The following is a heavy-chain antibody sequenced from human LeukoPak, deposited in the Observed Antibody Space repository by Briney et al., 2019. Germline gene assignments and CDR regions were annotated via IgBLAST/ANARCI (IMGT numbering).Heavy chain of an antibody. V-gene: IGHV5-51*01. CDR1: GYSLTNFW. Sequence: GESLKISCKGSGYSLTNFWIGWVRQMPGQGLEWRGIINPGDSDTRYSPSFQGQVTISADKSITTAYLQWSSLKASDTAMYYCARSAAVAAGILIDYWGQGTLVTVSS. D-gene: IGHD6-19*01. CDR3: ARSAAVAAGILIDY. CDR2: INPGDSDT. J-gene: IGHJ4*02.